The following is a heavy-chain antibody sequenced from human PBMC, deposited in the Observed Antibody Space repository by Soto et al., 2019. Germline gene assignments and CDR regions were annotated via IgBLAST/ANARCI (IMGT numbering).Heavy chain of an antibody. V-gene: IGHV1-2*04. J-gene: IGHJ4*02. Sequence: ASVKVSCKASGYTFTGYYMHWVRQAPGQGLEWMGWINPNSGGTNYAQKFQGWVTMTRDTSISTAYMELSRLRPDDTAVYYCAREVLIRTYYDFWSGYSRNLYFDYWGQGTLVTVSS. D-gene: IGHD3-3*01. CDR2: INPNSGGT. CDR3: AREVLIRTYYDFWSGYSRNLYFDY. CDR1: GYTFTGYY.